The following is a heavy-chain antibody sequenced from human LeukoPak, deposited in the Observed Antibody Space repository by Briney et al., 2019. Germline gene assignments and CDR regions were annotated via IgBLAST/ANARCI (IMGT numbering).Heavy chain of an antibody. CDR3: ARDRESPYYGDYSINNWFDP. V-gene: IGHV1-2*02. D-gene: IGHD4-17*01. Sequence: ASVKVSCKASGYTFTGYYMHWVRQAPGQGLEWMGWINPNSGGTNYAQKFQGRVTMTRDTSISTAYMELSRLRSDDTAVYYCARDRESPYYGDYSINNWFDPWGQGTLVTVSS. J-gene: IGHJ5*02. CDR2: INPNSGGT. CDR1: GYTFTGYY.